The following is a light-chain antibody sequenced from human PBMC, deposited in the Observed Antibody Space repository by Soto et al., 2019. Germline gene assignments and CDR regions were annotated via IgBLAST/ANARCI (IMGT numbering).Light chain of an antibody. CDR2: AAS. CDR1: QSISSY. J-gene: IGKJ1*01. Sequence: DIQMTQSPSSLSASVGDRVTITCRASQSISSYLNWYQQKPGKAPKLLIYAASSLQSGVPSRFSGSGSGTDFTLTISSLKPEDFATYYCQQSYSTPPRTFGQGTKVDIK. V-gene: IGKV1-39*01. CDR3: QQSYSTPPRT.